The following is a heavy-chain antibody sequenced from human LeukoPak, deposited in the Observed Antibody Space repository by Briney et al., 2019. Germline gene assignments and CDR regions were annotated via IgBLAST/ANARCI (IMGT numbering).Heavy chain of an antibody. V-gene: IGHV4-30-4*01. CDR1: GGSISSGDYY. CDR2: IYYSGST. J-gene: IGHJ4*02. Sequence: SETLSLTCTVSGGSISSGDYYWSWIRQPPGKGLEWIGYIYYSGSTYYNPSLKSRVTISVDRSKNQFSLKLSSVTAADTAVYYCARVAGYCSGGSCPQNWVRTYYFDYWGQGTLVTVSS. D-gene: IGHD2-15*01. CDR3: ARVAGYCSGGSCPQNWVRTYYFDY.